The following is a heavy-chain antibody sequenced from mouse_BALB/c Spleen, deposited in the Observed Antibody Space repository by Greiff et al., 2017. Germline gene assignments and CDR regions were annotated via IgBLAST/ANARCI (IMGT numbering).Heavy chain of an antibody. J-gene: IGHJ1*01. CDR1: GFTFSSFG. CDR3: ARGGYGSSLYWYFGV. D-gene: IGHD1-1*01. CDR2: ISSGSSTI. Sequence: DVKLVESGGGLVQPGGSRKLSCAASGFTFSSFGMHWVRQAPEKGLEWVAYISSGSSTIYYADTVKGRFTISRDNPKNTLFLQMTSLRSEDTAMYYCARGGYGSSLYWYFGVWGAGTTVTVSS. V-gene: IGHV5-17*02.